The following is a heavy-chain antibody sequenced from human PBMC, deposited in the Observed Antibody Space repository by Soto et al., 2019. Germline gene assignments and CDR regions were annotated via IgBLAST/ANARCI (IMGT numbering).Heavy chain of an antibody. V-gene: IGHV4-59*01. Sequence: SETLSLTCSVSGGSISTYYWNWIRQPPGKGLEWIGYISYSGSTNYSPSLKSRVTISVDTSKNQVSLKLTSVTAADTAVYYCATVVDTAMVMGFAYWGQGTLVTVS. D-gene: IGHD5-18*01. CDR2: ISYSGST. CDR1: GGSISTYY. J-gene: IGHJ4*02. CDR3: ATVVDTAMVMGFAY.